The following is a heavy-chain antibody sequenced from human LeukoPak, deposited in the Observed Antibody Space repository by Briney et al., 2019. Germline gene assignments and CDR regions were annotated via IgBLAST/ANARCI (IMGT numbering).Heavy chain of an antibody. CDR2: INPNSGGT. J-gene: IGHJ3*02. V-gene: IGHV1-2*02. D-gene: IGHD4-23*01. CDR1: GYTFTGYY. CDR3: ARDLETTVVTPYCAFDI. Sequence: ASVKVSCKASGYTFTGYYMHWVRQAPGQGLEWMGWINPNSGGTNYAQKFQGRVTMTRDTSISTAYMELSRLRSDDTAVYYCARDLETTVVTPYCAFDIWGQGTMVTVSS.